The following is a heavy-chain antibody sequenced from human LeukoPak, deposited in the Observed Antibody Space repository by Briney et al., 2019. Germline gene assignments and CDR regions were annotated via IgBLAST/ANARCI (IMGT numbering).Heavy chain of an antibody. CDR3: ARPRYNWNDAPPIDY. D-gene: IGHD1-20*01. CDR2: ISDSGAM. Sequence: GGSLRLSCAASGFTFSTYSMKWVRQAPGKGLEWVSYISDSGAMYYADSVRGRFTISRENAQNSLFLQMNSLRAEDTAVYYCARPRYNWNDAPPIDYWGQGTLVTVSS. V-gene: IGHV3-48*01. CDR1: GFTFSTYS. J-gene: IGHJ4*02.